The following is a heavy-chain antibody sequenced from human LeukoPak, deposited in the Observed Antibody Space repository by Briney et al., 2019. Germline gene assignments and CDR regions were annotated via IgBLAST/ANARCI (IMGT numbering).Heavy chain of an antibody. D-gene: IGHD2-2*01. J-gene: IGHJ3*02. CDR3: ARSAAYFDI. CDR2: INSDGSST. Sequence: GGSLRLSCAASGFNFNDFVMSWVRQAPGKGLVWVSRINSDGSSTSYADSVKGRFTISRDNAKNTLYLQMNSLRAEDTAVYYCARSAAYFDIWGQGTMVTVSS. CDR1: GFNFNDFV. V-gene: IGHV3-74*01.